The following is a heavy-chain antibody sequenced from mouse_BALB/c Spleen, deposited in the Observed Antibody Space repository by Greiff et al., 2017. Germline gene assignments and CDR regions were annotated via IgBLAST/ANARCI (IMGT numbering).Heavy chain of an antibody. Sequence: DVMLVESGGGLVQPGGSLRLSCATSGFTFTDYYMSWVRQPPGKALEWLGFIRNKANGYTTEYSASVKGRFTISRDNSQSILYLQMNTLRAEDSATYYCARASYYYGSSTAWFAYWGQGTLVTVSA. D-gene: IGHD1-1*01. J-gene: IGHJ3*01. CDR1: GFTFTDYY. CDR2: IRNKANGYTT. CDR3: ARASYYYGSSTAWFAY. V-gene: IGHV7-3*02.